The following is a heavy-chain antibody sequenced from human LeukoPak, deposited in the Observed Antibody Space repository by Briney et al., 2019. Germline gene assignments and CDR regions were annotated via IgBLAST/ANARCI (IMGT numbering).Heavy chain of an antibody. V-gene: IGHV4-59*08. J-gene: IGHJ3*02. CDR1: GGSISSYY. D-gene: IGHD3-10*01. Sequence: SETLSLTCTVSGGSISSYYWSWIRQPPGKGLEWIGYIYYSGSTNYNPSLKSRVTISVDTSKNQFSLKLSSVTAADTAVYYCARLIWFGSASDIWGQGTMVTVSS. CDR2: IYYSGST. CDR3: ARLIWFGSASDI.